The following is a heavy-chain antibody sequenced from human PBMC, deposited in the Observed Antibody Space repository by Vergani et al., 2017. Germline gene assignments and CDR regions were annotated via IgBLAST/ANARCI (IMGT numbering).Heavy chain of an antibody. CDR2: IVVGSGNT. CDR1: GFTFTSSA. D-gene: IGHD5-24*01. V-gene: IGHV1-58*01. Sequence: QMQLVQSGPEVKKPGTSVKVSCKASGFTFTSSAVQWVRQARGQRLEWIGWIVVGSGNTNYAQKFQERVTITRDMSTSTAYMELSSLRSEDTAVYYCAFSPGQMATITWIDAFDIWGQGTMVTVSS. J-gene: IGHJ3*02. CDR3: AFSPGQMATITWIDAFDI.